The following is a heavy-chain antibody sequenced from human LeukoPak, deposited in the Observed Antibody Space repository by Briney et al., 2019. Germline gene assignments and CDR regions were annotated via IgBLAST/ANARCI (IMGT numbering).Heavy chain of an antibody. Sequence: SETLSLTCAVYGGSFSGYYWSWIRQPPGKGLEWIGEINHSGSTNYNPSLKSRVTISVDTSKNQFSLKLSSVTAADTAVYYCARGAAHTYYFDYWGQGTLVTVSS. CDR2: INHSGST. CDR1: GGSFSGYY. V-gene: IGHV4-34*01. D-gene: IGHD6-6*01. CDR3: ARGAAHTYYFDY. J-gene: IGHJ4*02.